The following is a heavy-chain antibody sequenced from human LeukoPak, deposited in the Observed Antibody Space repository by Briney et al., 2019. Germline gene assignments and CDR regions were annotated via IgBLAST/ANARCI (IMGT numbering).Heavy chain of an antibody. Sequence: GGSLRLSCSASGFTFSRYDMHWVRQAPGKGLEYVSAISSNGGSTYYADSVKGRFTISRDSSKNTLYLQMSSPRAEDTAVYYCVKDRSGYDYFDFWGQGTLVTVSS. CDR3: VKDRSGYDYFDF. J-gene: IGHJ4*02. V-gene: IGHV3-64D*09. D-gene: IGHD5-12*01. CDR1: GFTFSRYD. CDR2: ISSNGGST.